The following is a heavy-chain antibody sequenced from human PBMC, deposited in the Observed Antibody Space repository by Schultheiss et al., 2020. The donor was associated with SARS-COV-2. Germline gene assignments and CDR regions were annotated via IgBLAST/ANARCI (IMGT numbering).Heavy chain of an antibody. D-gene: IGHD5-18*01. Sequence: SETLSLTCGVSGGSISSGLYSWSWIRQPPGKGLEWIGYIYYSGSTNYNPSLKSRVTISVDTSKNQFSLKLSSVTAADTAVYYCARAMGELWLGYYYYYYGMDVWGQGTTVTVSS. J-gene: IGHJ6*02. CDR3: ARAMGELWLGYYYYYYGMDV. CDR1: GGSISSGLYS. V-gene: IGHV4-61*01. CDR2: IYYSGST.